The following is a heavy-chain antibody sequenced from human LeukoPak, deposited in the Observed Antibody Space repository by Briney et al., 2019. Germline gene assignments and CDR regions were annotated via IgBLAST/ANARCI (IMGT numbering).Heavy chain of an antibody. J-gene: IGHJ4*02. Sequence: GSLRLSCAASGFTFSSYSMNWVRQAPGKGLEWISSISGRSSYINYADSVKGRFTISRDNSKNTLYLQMNSLRAEDTAVYYCAKAKSLMRRDRGGTTNFDYWGQGTLVTVSS. CDR3: AKAKSLMRRDRGGTTNFDY. V-gene: IGHV3-21*04. CDR2: ISGRSSYI. CDR1: GFTFSSYS. D-gene: IGHD3-16*01.